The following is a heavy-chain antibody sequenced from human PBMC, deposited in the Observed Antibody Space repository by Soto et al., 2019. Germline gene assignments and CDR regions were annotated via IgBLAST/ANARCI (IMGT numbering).Heavy chain of an antibody. J-gene: IGHJ4*02. D-gene: IGHD3-22*01. V-gene: IGHV3-48*02. CDR3: ARPSPRDYYDSSGAVDY. CDR2: ISSSSSTI. CDR1: GFTFSSYS. Sequence: ESLKISCAASGFTFSSYSMNWVRQAPGKGLEWVSYISSSSSTIYYADSVKGRFTISRDNAKNSLYLQMNSLRDEDTAVYYCARPSPRDYYDSSGAVDYWGQGTLVTVSS.